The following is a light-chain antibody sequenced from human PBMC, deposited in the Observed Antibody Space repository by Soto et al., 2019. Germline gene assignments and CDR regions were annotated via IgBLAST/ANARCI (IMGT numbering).Light chain of an antibody. CDR3: QQYGSSST. CDR1: QSVSSSY. V-gene: IGKV3-20*01. CDR2: GAS. J-gene: IGKJ5*01. Sequence: EIVLTQSPGTLSLSPGERATLSCRASQSVSSSYLAWYQQKPGQAPRLLIYGASSRATGIPDRFSGSGSGTDLTLTISRLEPEDFAVYYCQQYGSSSTFGQGTLLEIK.